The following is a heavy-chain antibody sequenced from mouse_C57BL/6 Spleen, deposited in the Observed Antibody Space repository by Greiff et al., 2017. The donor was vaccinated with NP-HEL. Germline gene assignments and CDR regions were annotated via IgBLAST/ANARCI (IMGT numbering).Heavy chain of an antibody. D-gene: IGHD1-1*01. V-gene: IGHV5-16*01. Sequence: EVKLVESEGGLVQPGSSMKLSCTASGFTFSDYYMAWVRQVPEKGLEWVANINYDGSSTYYLDSLKSRFIISRDNAKNILYLQMSSLKSEDTATYYCARGDYYGSSYAGYFDVWGTGTTVTVSS. J-gene: IGHJ1*03. CDR3: ARGDYYGSSYAGYFDV. CDR1: GFTFSDYY. CDR2: INYDGSST.